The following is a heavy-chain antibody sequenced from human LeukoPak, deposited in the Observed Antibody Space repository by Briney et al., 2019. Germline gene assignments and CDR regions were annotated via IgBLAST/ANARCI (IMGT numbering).Heavy chain of an antibody. V-gene: IGHV3-11*01. Sequence: GGSLRLSCAASGFTFSDYYMSWIRQAPGKGLEWVSYISSSGSTIYYADSVKGRFTISRDNAKNSLYLQMNSLRAEDTAVYYCASTDELRGVIVDYYYYGMDVWDQGTTVTVSS. CDR1: GFTFSDYY. CDR2: ISSSGSTI. D-gene: IGHD3-10*01. J-gene: IGHJ6*02. CDR3: ASTDELRGVIVDYYYYGMDV.